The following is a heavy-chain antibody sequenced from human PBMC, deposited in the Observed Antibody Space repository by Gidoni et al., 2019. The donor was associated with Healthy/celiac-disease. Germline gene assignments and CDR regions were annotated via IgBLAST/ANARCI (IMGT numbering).Heavy chain of an antibody. Sequence: QVQLVQSGAEVKKPGTSVRVSCKASGYTFTGYYMHWVRQAPGQGLEWMGRINPNSGGTNYAQKFQGRVTMTRDTSISTDYMELSRLRSDDTAVDYCAREEIWRPAASYYYYYYGMDVWGQGTTVTVSS. CDR2: INPNSGGT. CDR3: AREEIWRPAASYYYYYYGMDV. V-gene: IGHV1-2*06. D-gene: IGHD2-2*01. J-gene: IGHJ6*02. CDR1: GYTFTGYY.